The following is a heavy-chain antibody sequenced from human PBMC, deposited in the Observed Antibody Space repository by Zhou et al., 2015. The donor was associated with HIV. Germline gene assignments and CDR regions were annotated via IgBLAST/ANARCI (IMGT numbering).Heavy chain of an antibody. CDR2: IIPMFGTT. J-gene: IGHJ4*02. Sequence: QVQLVQSGAEVKKPGASVKISCKASGYTFATYGVTWVRQVPGQGLEWMGGIIPMFGTTNYTEKFQGRLTIAADKSTTTVYMQLLRLTFEDTAIIYCARSFYDRDGYYPDFWGQGTLVTVSS. CDR3: ARSFYDRDGYYPDF. D-gene: IGHD3-22*01. CDR1: GYTFATYG. V-gene: IGHV1-69*06.